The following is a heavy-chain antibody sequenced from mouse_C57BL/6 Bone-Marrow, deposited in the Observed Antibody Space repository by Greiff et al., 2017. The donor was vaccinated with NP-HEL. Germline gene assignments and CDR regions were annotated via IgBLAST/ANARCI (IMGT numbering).Heavy chain of an antibody. Sequence: VQLQQPGAELVRPGTSVKLSCKASGYTFTSYWMHWVKQRPGQGLEWIGVIDPSDSYTNYNQKFKGKATLTVDTSSSTAYMQLSSLTSEDSAVYYCARRRIYYGLYYFDYWGQGTTLTVSS. V-gene: IGHV1-59*01. J-gene: IGHJ2*01. CDR2: IDPSDSYT. CDR1: GYTFTSYW. CDR3: ARRRIYYGLYYFDY. D-gene: IGHD2-1*01.